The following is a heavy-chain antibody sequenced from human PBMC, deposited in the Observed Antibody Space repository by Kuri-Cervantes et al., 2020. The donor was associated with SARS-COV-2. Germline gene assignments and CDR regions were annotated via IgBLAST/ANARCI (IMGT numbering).Heavy chain of an antibody. Sequence: GESLKISCAASGFTFSSYWMSWVRQAPGKGLEWVANIKQDGSEKYYVDSVKGRFTISRDNAKNSLYLQMNSLRAEDTAVYYCARVPLGAYYDSSGYYPDYYYYGMDVWGQGTTVTVSS. CDR1: GFTFSSYW. V-gene: IGHV3-7*05. J-gene: IGHJ6*02. CDR3: ARVPLGAYYDSSGYYPDYYYYGMDV. D-gene: IGHD3-22*01. CDR2: IKQDGSEK.